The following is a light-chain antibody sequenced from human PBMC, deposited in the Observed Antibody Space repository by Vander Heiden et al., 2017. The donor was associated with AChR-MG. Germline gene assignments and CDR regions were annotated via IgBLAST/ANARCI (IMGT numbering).Light chain of an antibody. V-gene: IGLV2-11*01. CDR2: DVS. Sequence: SALTQPRSVSGSPGPSVTLSCTGTSSDVGGYNYVAWYQQHPGKAPKLMIYDVSKRPSGVPDRFSGSKSGNTASLTISGLQAEDEADYYCCSYAGSYTYVFGTGTKVTV. CDR3: CSYAGSYTYV. J-gene: IGLJ1*01. CDR1: SSDVGGYNY.